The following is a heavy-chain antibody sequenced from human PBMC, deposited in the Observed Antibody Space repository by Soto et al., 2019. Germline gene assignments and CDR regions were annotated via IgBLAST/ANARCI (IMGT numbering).Heavy chain of an antibody. Sequence: GVPLRLSWATSGYAYSRDAMGWVRKAPGKGLEWVSAISGSGGSTYYADSVKGRFTISRDDSKNTLYLQMNSLRAEDTAVYYCAKVAYYDSSGYLYWGQGTLVTVSS. V-gene: IGHV3-23*01. CDR3: AKVAYYDSSGYLY. CDR1: GYAYSRDA. D-gene: IGHD3-22*01. J-gene: IGHJ4*02. CDR2: ISGSGGST.